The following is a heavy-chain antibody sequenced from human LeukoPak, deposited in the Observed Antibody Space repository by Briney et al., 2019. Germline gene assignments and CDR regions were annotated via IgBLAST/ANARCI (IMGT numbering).Heavy chain of an antibody. CDR3: ARDGPLAAAGDYYYYYYGMDV. D-gene: IGHD6-13*01. V-gene: IGHV3-74*01. CDR2: INSDGSST. Sequence: GGSLRLSCAASGFIFSSYSMNRVRQAPGKGLVWVSRINSDGSSTSYADSVKGRFTISRDNAKNTLYLQMNSPRAEDTAVYYCARDGPLAAAGDYYYYYYGMDVWGQGTTVTVSS. J-gene: IGHJ6*02. CDR1: GFIFSSYS.